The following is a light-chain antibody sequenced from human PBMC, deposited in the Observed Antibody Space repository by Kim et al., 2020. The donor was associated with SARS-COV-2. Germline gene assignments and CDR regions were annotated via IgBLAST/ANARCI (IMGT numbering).Light chain of an antibody. V-gene: IGKV3-11*01. Sequence: PGERATLSCRASQTVSSYLAWFQQKPGQAPRLLIFDASYRATGIPARFSAAGSGTDFTLTISSLEPEDFAVYYCHQRAGWPWTFGQGTKVDIK. CDR1: QTVSSY. CDR2: DAS. CDR3: HQRAGWPWT. J-gene: IGKJ1*01.